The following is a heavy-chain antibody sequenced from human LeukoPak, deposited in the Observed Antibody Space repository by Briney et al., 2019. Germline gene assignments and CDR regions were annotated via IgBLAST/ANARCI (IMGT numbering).Heavy chain of an antibody. CDR1: GFTFSSYG. CDR3: AKDPHYYGSGSYYKAVDY. J-gene: IGHJ4*02. Sequence: GGSLRLSCAASGFTFSSYGMHWVRQAPGKGLEWVAFIRYDGSNKYYADSVKGRFTISRDNSKNTLYLQMNSLRPEDTAVYYCAKDPHYYGSGSYYKAVDYWGQGTLVTVSS. CDR2: IRYDGSNK. V-gene: IGHV3-30*02. D-gene: IGHD3-10*01.